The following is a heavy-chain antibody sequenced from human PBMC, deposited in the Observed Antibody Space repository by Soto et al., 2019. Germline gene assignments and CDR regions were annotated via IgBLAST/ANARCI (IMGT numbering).Heavy chain of an antibody. CDR2: FHYSEKT. CDR1: GGSISSGPYS. D-gene: IGHD2-2*01. CDR3: ARLGGFCSSTSCYGFYGMDV. J-gene: IGHJ6*02. V-gene: IGHV4-39*01. Sequence: QVQLQESGPGLVKPSETLSLTCTVSGGSISSGPYSWGWIRQPPGEGLEWIGTFHYSEKTYYKPSLESRVTISVDTSKNQFSLKLTSVTGADTAMYYCARLGGFCSSTSCYGFYGMDVWGQGTTVIVSS.